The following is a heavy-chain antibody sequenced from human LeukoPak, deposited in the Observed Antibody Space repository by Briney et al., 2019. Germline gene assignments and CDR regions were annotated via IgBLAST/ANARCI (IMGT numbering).Heavy chain of an antibody. CDR1: GGSISSYY. CDR3: ASPQSGYDDDAFDI. D-gene: IGHD5-12*01. V-gene: IGHV4-4*07. J-gene: IGHJ3*02. Sequence: SETLSLTCTVSGGSISSYYWSWIRQPAGKGLEWIGRIYTSGSTNYNPSLKSRVTISVDTSKNQFSLKLTSVTAADTAVYYCASPQSGYDDDAFDIWGHGTMVTVSS. CDR2: IYTSGST.